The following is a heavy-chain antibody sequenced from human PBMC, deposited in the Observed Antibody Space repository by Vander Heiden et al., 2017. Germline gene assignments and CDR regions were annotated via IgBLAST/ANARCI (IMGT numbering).Heavy chain of an antibody. Sequence: QVQLQESGPGLVKPPETLSLTCTVSGGSISSYYWSWVRQPPGKGLEWIGYVYYSGSTNYNPSLKSRVTISVDTSKNQFSLKLSSVTAADTAVYYCATCEGGSKGCGFDYWGQGTLVTVSS. CDR3: ATCEGGSKGCGFDY. CDR1: GGSISSYY. V-gene: IGHV4-59*01. J-gene: IGHJ4*02. CDR2: VYYSGST. D-gene: IGHD2-15*01.